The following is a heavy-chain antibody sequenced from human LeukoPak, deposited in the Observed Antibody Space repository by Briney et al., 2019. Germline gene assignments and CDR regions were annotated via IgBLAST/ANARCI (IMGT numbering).Heavy chain of an antibody. J-gene: IGHJ4*02. V-gene: IGHV6-1*01. CDR2: TYYRSKWYS. CDR1: GDSVSSNSAT. D-gene: IGHD2-2*01. Sequence: SQTLSLTCAISGDSVSSNSATWNWIRQSPSRGLEWLGRTYYRSKWYSDYAVSVKSRININTDTSKNQFSLQLNSVTPEDTAVYYCARVGVPFRPSDAFDFWGQGTLVTVSS. CDR3: ARVGVPFRPSDAFDF.